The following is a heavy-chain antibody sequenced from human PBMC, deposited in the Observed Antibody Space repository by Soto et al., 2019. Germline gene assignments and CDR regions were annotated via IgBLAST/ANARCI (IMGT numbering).Heavy chain of an antibody. V-gene: IGHV3-21*01. J-gene: IGHJ6*02. Sequence: PGGSQRLPCAASGFTFSSHSMNRVRQAPGKGLEWVSSSSSSSTYIYYADSVKGRFTISRDNAKNSLYLQMNSLRAEDTAVYFCARVYYSNLPYYFYYMDVWGQGTTVTVSS. CDR1: GFTFSSHS. CDR2: SSSSSTYI. D-gene: IGHD4-4*01. CDR3: ARVYYSNLPYYFYYMDV.